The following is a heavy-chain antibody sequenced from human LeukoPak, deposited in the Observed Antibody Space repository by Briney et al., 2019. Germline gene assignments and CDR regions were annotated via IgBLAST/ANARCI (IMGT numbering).Heavy chain of an antibody. CDR2: IRHDGHT. Sequence: PSETLSLTCSVSVSDYFTTAYYWGWIRQPPGKGLEWIASIRHDGHTCTNPSLKSQGTISIDMSKDQFSLRLNSLTAADTAVYYCARQVATKGEWAFDVWGQGTMVTVSS. D-gene: IGHD5-12*01. CDR1: VSDYFTTAYY. CDR3: ARQVATKGEWAFDV. J-gene: IGHJ3*01. V-gene: IGHV4-38-2*02.